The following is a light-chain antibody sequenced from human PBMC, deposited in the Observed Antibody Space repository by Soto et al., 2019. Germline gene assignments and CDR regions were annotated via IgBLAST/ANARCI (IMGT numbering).Light chain of an antibody. CDR1: NSNIGAGYD. CDR2: GNI. Sequence: QSALTQPPSVSGAPGQRVTISCTGSNSNIGAGYDVHWYQQVPGTAPKLLIYGNINRPSGVPDRFSASKSGTSASLAITGLQAEDEADYYCQSYDTSLSLWVFGGGTKLTVL. J-gene: IGLJ3*02. CDR3: QSYDTSLSLWV. V-gene: IGLV1-40*01.